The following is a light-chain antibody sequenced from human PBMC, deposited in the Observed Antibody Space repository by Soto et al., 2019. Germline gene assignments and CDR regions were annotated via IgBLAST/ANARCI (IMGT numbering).Light chain of an antibody. CDR1: QAINNY. CDR3: QKFNPLPT. Sequence: DIPMTQSPSSLSASVGDRVTITCRASQAINNYLAWYQQKPGKVPTLLISAASTLQSGVPSRFSGRGSGTDFTLTISSLQPEDVATYYCQKFNPLPTFGGGTKVEI. J-gene: IGKJ4*01. CDR2: AAS. V-gene: IGKV1-27*01.